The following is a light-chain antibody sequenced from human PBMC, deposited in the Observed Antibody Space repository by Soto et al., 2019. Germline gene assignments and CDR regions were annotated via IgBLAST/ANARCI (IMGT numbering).Light chain of an antibody. CDR2: DAS. CDR3: QQYNTFST. Sequence: IHMTHAPSSLSASVLDRVTITFRASQGIRSDLGWYQQKPGKAPKLLIFDASTLQSGVPSRFSGSGSGTEFTLTISSLQPDDFATYYCQQYNTFSTFGQGTKVDIK. V-gene: IGKV1-17*01. CDR1: QGIRSD. J-gene: IGKJ1*01.